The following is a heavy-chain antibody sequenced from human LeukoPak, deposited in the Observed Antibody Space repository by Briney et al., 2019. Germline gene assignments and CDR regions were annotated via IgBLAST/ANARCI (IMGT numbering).Heavy chain of an antibody. J-gene: IGHJ4*02. D-gene: IGHD3-22*01. Sequence: PGGSLRLSCAASGFTFSSYAMSWVRQAPGKGLEWVSAISGSGGSTYYADSVKGRFTISKDNSKNTLYLQMNSLRAEDTAVYYCAKDRGTMIVEDPFDYWGQGTLVTVSS. CDR3: AKDRGTMIVEDPFDY. CDR2: ISGSGGST. V-gene: IGHV3-23*01. CDR1: GFTFSSYA.